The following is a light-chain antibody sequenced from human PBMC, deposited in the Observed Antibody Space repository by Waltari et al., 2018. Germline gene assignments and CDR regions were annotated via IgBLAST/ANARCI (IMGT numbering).Light chain of an antibody. CDR3: SSCTSSSTLV. CDR1: SSDVGSYNY. J-gene: IGLJ3*02. V-gene: IGLV2-14*01. CDR2: EDP. Sequence: QSALTQPASVSGSPGQSIPISCPGTSSDVGSYNYVAWYQQHPGKAPKLIIYEDPKRPSGVSNRFSGSKSGNTASLTISGLQAEDEADYYCSSCTSSSTLVFGGGTKLTVL.